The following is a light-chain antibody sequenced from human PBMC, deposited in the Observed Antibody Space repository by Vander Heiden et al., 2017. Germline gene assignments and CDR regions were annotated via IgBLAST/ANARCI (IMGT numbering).Light chain of an antibody. CDR2: VNSDGSH. V-gene: IGLV4-69*01. Sequence: QVVLTQSPSASASLGASVNLTCTLSGWHTTYAIAWHQKQSEQGPRFLMKVNSDGSHTKGDGIPDRFSGSTSVSERYLTISRLQSDDEADYYCQTWGSGIRVFGGGTKLTVL. CDR3: QTWGSGIRV. CDR1: GWHTTYA. J-gene: IGLJ3*02.